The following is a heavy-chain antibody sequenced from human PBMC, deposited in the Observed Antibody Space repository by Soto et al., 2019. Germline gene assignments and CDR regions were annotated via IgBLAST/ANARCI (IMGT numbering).Heavy chain of an antibody. CDR2: IKRDGSAS. Sequence: EVQLVESGGGLVQPGESLRLSCAASGFSSTSHWMSWVRQAPGKGLEWVATIKRDGSASYYLGSVKGRFTISRDNANDSLFLEMTSLRAEDTAVYYCARDQGREILASAFDFWGQGTKVTVSS. CDR3: ARDQGREILASAFDF. D-gene: IGHD5-12*01. CDR1: GFSSTSHW. J-gene: IGHJ3*01. V-gene: IGHV3-7*01.